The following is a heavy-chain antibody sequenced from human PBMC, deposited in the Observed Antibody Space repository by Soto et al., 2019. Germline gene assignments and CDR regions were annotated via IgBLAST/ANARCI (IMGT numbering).Heavy chain of an antibody. J-gene: IGHJ2*01. CDR2: IFDSGST. CDR1: GGSISGGVYY. V-gene: IGHV4-30-4*01. CDR3: AREIIPLTTDWHFDL. D-gene: IGHD4-17*01. Sequence: QVQLQESGPGQVKPSQTLSLTCTVSGGSISGGVYYWSWIRQPPGKGLEWIEYIFDSGSTYYNPSLKSRVTISGYTSTNQFSVRLSSVTAADTAVFYCAREIIPLTTDWHFDLSGRGTLVTVSS.